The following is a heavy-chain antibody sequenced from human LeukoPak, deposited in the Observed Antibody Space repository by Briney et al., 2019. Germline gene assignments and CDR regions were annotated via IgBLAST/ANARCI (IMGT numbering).Heavy chain of an antibody. CDR1: GGSISSYY. J-gene: IGHJ4*02. Sequence: SETLSLTCTVSGGSISSYYWSWIRQPPGKGLEWIGYVYYSGSTNYNPSLKSRVTISVDTSKNQFSLKLSSVTAVDTAVYYCARGDSGYDSVDYWGQGTLVTVSS. CDR2: VYYSGST. D-gene: IGHD5-12*01. V-gene: IGHV4-59*01. CDR3: ARGDSGYDSVDY.